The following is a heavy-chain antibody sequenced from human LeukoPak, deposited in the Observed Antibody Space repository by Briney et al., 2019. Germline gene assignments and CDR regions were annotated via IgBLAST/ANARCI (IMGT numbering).Heavy chain of an antibody. CDR2: INAGNGNT. Sequence: ASVKVSCKASGYTFTSYAMHWVRQAPGQRLEWMGWINAGNGNTKYSQKFQGRVTITRDTSASTAYMELSSLRSEDTAVYYCASAIAVARGFDYWGQETLVTVSS. D-gene: IGHD6-19*01. V-gene: IGHV1-3*01. CDR3: ASAIAVARGFDY. J-gene: IGHJ4*02. CDR1: GYTFTSYA.